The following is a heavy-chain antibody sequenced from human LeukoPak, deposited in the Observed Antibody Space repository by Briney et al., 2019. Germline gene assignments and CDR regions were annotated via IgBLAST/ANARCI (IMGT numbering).Heavy chain of an antibody. V-gene: IGHV3-23*01. CDR1: GFTFSSYA. J-gene: IGHJ4*02. CDR3: AKTPVSYSSGWSTFDY. CDR2: ISGSGDST. Sequence: PGGSLRLSCAASGFTFSSYAMSWVRQAPGRGLEWVSGISGSGDSTNYADSVKGRFTSSRDNSKNTLFLQMNMLRAEDTAVYYCAKTPVSYSSGWSTFDYWGQETLVTVSS. D-gene: IGHD6-19*01.